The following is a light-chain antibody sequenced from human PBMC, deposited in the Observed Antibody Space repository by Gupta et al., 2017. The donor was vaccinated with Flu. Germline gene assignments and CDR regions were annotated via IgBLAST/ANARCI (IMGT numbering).Light chain of an antibody. J-gene: IGLJ1*01. V-gene: IGLV2-14*01. CDR2: EVS. Sequence: QSALTQHASVSGSPGQSITISCTGTSSDVGGYNYVSWYQQQPGKAPKLMIYEVSNRPSGVSNRFSGSKSGNTASLTISGLQAEEEADYYCSSYTSSSTSGYVFGTGTKVTVL. CDR3: SSYTSSSTSGYV. CDR1: SSDVGGYNY.